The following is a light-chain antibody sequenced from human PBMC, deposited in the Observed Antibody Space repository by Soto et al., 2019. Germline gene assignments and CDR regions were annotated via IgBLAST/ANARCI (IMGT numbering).Light chain of an antibody. J-gene: IGKJ5*01. CDR1: QTVYNN. CDR3: QQYTNWPIT. V-gene: IGKV3-15*01. Sequence: EVVMTQSPATLSVSPGETVTLSCRASQTVYNNYLAWYQQKPGQTPRLIIYAVSARATGIPARFSGSGSGTDFTLPINGLQSEDFAVYYCQQYTNWPITFGQGTRLEIK. CDR2: AVS.